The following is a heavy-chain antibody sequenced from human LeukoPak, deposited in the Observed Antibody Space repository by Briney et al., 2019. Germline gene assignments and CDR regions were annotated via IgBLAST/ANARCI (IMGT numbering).Heavy chain of an antibody. D-gene: IGHD2-2*01. J-gene: IGHJ6*04. CDR2: ISYDGSNK. Sequence: PGRSLRLSCAASGLTFSSYGMHWVRQAPGKGLEWVAVISYDGSNKYYADSVKGRFTISRDNSKNTLYLQMNSLGAEDTAVYYCAKDLEDIVVVPAAPTRASGGMDVWGKGTTVTVSS. CDR1: GLTFSSYG. CDR3: AKDLEDIVVVPAAPTRASGGMDV. V-gene: IGHV3-30*18.